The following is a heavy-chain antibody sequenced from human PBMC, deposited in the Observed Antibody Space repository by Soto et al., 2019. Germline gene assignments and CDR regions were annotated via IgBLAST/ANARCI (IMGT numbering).Heavy chain of an antibody. CDR1: GFSLNTSGVG. D-gene: IGHD1-1*01. V-gene: IGHV2-5*01. Sequence: QITLKGSGPSLVKPTQTLTLTCTFSGFSLNTSGVGVGWVRQPPGKALEWLAVIYWTDDKRYSPSLKSRLSITKDTSKHHVVLTMTDMDPVDTAIFFCARKLPLTTSAFDYWGQGTMVTVSS. CDR2: IYWTDDK. J-gene: IGHJ3*01. CDR3: ARKLPLTTSAFDY.